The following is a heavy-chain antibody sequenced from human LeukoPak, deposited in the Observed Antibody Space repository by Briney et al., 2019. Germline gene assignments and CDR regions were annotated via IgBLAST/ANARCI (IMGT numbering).Heavy chain of an antibody. V-gene: IGHV3-30*18. D-gene: IGHD2-15*01. CDR2: ISYDGSNK. J-gene: IGHJ4*02. CDR1: GFTFSSYG. CDR3: ANGGGRCYGCFDY. Sequence: GGSLRLSCAASGFTFSSYGMHWVRQAPGKGLEWVAVISYDGSNKYYADSVKGRFAISRDNSKNTLYLQMNSLRAEDTAVYYCANGGGRCYGCFDYWGQGTLVTVSS.